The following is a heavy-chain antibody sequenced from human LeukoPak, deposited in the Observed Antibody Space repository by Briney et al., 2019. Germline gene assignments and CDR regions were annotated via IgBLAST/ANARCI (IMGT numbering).Heavy chain of an antibody. CDR3: ARGGYSGYEYDY. V-gene: IGHV3-48*03. Sequence: PGGSLRLSCSASGFAFTTYEMNWVRQAPGKGLEWVSYISSSGSTIFYADSVKGRFTISRDNAKNSLYLQMNSLRVEDTAVYYCARGGYSGYEYDYWGQGTLDTVSS. J-gene: IGHJ4*02. CDR2: ISSSGSTI. CDR1: GFAFTTYE. D-gene: IGHD5-12*01.